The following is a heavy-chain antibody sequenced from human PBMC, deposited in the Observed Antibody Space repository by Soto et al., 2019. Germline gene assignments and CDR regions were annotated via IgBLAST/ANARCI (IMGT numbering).Heavy chain of an antibody. CDR2: INHSGST. CDR3: ARGLLGITIFGVVISPSYFDY. J-gene: IGHJ4*02. V-gene: IGHV4-34*01. Sequence: QVQLQQCGAGLLKPSETLSLTCAVYGGSFSGYYWSWIRQPPGKGLEWIGEINHSGSTNYNPSLKSRVTISVDTSQNQFSLKLSSVTAADTAVYYCARGLLGITIFGVVISPSYFDYWGQGTLVTVSS. CDR1: GGSFSGYY. D-gene: IGHD3-3*01.